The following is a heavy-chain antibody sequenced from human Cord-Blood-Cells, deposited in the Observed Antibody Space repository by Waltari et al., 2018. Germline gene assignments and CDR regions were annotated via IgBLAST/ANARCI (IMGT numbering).Heavy chain of an antibody. V-gene: IGHV3-23*01. CDR3: AKKFGTNWDWGNFDY. CDR2: ISGSGCST. CDR1: GFTFSSYA. Sequence: EVQMLESGGGLVQPGGSLRLTCAASGFTFSSYAMRWVRQAPGKGLEWVSAISGSGCSTYYADSVKGRFTISRDNSKNTLYLQMNSLRAEDTAVYYCAKKFGTNWDWGNFDYWGQGTLVTVSS. D-gene: IGHD7-27*01. J-gene: IGHJ4*02.